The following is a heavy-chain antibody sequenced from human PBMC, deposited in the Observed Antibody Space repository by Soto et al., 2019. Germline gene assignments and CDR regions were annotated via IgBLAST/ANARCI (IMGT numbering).Heavy chain of an antibody. D-gene: IGHD6-19*01. Sequence: ASVKVSCEASGYTFISYGISWVRQGPGQGLEWMGWISAYNGNTNYAQKLQGRVTMTTDTSTSTAYMELRSLRSDDTAVYYCARDLGGDSSGWYYFDYWGQGTLVTVSS. V-gene: IGHV1-18*04. J-gene: IGHJ4*02. CDR2: ISAYNGNT. CDR1: GYTFISYG. CDR3: ARDLGGDSSGWYYFDY.